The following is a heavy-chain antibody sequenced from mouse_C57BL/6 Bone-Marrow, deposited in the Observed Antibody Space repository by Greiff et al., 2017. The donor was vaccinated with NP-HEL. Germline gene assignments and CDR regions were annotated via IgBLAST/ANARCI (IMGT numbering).Heavy chain of an antibody. J-gene: IGHJ1*03. V-gene: IGHV5-2*01. D-gene: IGHD4-1*02. Sequence: EVKLMESGGGLVQPGESLKLSCESNEYEFPSHDMSWVRKTPEKRLELVAAINSDGGSTYYPDTMERRFIISRDNTKKTLYLQMSSLRSEDTALYYCARLNWDGYWYFDVWGTGTTVTVSS. CDR1: EYEFPSHD. CDR3: ARLNWDGYWYFDV. CDR2: INSDGGST.